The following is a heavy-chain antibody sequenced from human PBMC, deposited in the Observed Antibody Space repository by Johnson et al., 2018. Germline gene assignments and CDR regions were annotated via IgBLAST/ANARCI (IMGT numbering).Heavy chain of an antibody. V-gene: IGHV3-53*01. Sequence: VQLVESGGGVVQPGRSLRLSCAASGFTVSSNYMSWVRQAPGKGLEWVSVIYSGGSTYYADSVKGRFTISRDNSKNTLYVQMNSLRAEDTALYYCAKGYHSSSWYDPSSAYYYYMDVWGKGTTVTVSS. D-gene: IGHD6-13*01. CDR1: GFTVSSNY. CDR2: IYSGGST. CDR3: AKGYHSSSWYDPSSAYYYYMDV. J-gene: IGHJ6*03.